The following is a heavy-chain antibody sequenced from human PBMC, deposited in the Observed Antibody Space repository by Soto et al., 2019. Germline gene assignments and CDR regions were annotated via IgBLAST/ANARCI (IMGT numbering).Heavy chain of an antibody. CDR3: ARDPYYGSGSYLSWFDP. V-gene: IGHV4-30-4*02. Sequence: SETLSLTCTVSGGSISSGDYYWSWIRQPPGKGLEWIGYIYYSGSTYYNPSLKSRVTISVDTSKNQFSLKLSSVTAADTAVYYCARDPYYGSGSYLSWFDPWGQGTLVTVSS. CDR2: IYYSGST. J-gene: IGHJ5*02. CDR1: GGSISSGDYY. D-gene: IGHD3-10*01.